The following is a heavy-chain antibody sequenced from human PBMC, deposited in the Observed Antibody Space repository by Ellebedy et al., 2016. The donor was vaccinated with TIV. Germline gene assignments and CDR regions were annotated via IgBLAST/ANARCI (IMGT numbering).Heavy chain of an antibody. Sequence: SETLSLXXTVSGYSISSGYYWGWIRQPPGKGLEWIGSIYHSGSTYYNPSLKSRVTISVDTSKNQFSLKLSSVTAADTAVYYCARLLVGARGAVDYWGQGTLVTVSS. CDR2: IYHSGST. D-gene: IGHD1-26*01. J-gene: IGHJ4*02. CDR3: ARLLVGARGAVDY. V-gene: IGHV4-38-2*02. CDR1: GYSISSGYY.